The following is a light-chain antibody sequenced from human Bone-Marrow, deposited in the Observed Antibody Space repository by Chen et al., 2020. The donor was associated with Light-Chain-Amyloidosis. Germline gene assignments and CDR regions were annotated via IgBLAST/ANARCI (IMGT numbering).Light chain of an antibody. CDR2: GSS. V-gene: IGKV3-20*01. Sequence: EIVLTQSPGTLSLSPGEGANLSCRASQTISSNYLTWYQQKFGQAPRLLIYGSSSRATGIPDRFTGSESWTDFTLSINRLLPEDFAMYYCQQYGTSPLTYGVGTKVEIK. CDR1: QTISSNY. J-gene: IGKJ4*01. CDR3: QQYGTSPLT.